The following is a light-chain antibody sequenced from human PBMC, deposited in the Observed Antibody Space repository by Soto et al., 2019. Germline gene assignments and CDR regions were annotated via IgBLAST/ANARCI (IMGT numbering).Light chain of an antibody. CDR2: DTS. CDR1: TGAVTSGHY. J-gene: IGLJ2*01. V-gene: IGLV7-46*01. CDR3: LLSYSGARHVV. Sequence: QAVVTQEPSLTVYPGGTVTLTCGSRTGAVTSGHYPYWFQQKPGQAPRTLIYDTSNKHSWTPARFSGSLLGGKAALTLSGAQPEDEAEYYCLLSYSGARHVVFGGGTKLTVL.